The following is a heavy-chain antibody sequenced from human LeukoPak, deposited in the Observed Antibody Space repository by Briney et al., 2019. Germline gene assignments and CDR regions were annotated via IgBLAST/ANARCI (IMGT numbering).Heavy chain of an antibody. CDR1: GYSISSGYY. V-gene: IGHV4-38-2*02. CDR2: IYHSGST. Sequence: SETLSLTCTVSGYSISSGYYWGWIRQPPGKGLEWIGSIYHSGSTYYNPSLKSRVTISVDTSKNQFSLKLSSVTAADTAVYYCARLRYYPSLNWFDPWGQGTLVTVSS. CDR3: ARLRYYPSLNWFDP. D-gene: IGHD3-10*01. J-gene: IGHJ5*02.